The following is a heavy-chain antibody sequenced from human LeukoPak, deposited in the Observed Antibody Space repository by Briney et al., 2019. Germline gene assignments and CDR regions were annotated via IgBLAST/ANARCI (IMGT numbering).Heavy chain of an antibody. CDR2: IIPILGIA. D-gene: IGHD2-2*01. V-gene: IGHV1-69*04. CDR1: GGTFNSYT. J-gene: IGHJ4*02. CDR3: ARDSLGYCSSTSCRPSYY. Sequence: SVKVSCKASGGTFNSYTISWVRQAPGQGLEWMGRIIPILGIANYAQKFQGRVTITADKSTSTAYMELSSLRSEDTAVYYCARDSLGYCSSTSCRPSYYWGQGTLVTVSS.